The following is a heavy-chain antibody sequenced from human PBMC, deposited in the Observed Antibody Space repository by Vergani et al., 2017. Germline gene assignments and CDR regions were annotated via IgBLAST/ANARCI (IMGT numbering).Heavy chain of an antibody. Sequence: EVQLVESGGGLVQPGGSLRLSCAASGFTFSSYWMHWVRQAPGKGLVWVSRINSDGSSTSYADSVKGRFTISRDNAKNTLYLQMNSLRAEDTAVYYCARGGYSSSYYYYGMDGWGQGTTVTVSS. V-gene: IGHV3-74*01. D-gene: IGHD6-13*01. J-gene: IGHJ6*02. CDR2: INSDGSST. CDR1: GFTFSSYW. CDR3: ARGGYSSSYYYYGMDG.